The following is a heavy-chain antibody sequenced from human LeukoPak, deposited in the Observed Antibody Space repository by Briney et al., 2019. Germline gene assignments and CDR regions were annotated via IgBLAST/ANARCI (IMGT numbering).Heavy chain of an antibody. D-gene: IGHD3-10*01. CDR3: ARQTGSGLFILP. J-gene: IGHJ4*02. CDR1: GGSINSYY. Sequence: SETLSLTCTVSGGSINSYYWSWIRQPPGKGLEWIGSVFYTGNTFYNPSLQSRVTLSVDTSKNQFSLKLNSVTAADTAFYFCARQTGSGLFILPGGQGTLVTVSS. CDR2: VFYTGNT. V-gene: IGHV4-59*04.